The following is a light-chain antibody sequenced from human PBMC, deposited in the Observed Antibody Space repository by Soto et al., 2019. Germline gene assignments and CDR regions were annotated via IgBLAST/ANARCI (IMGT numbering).Light chain of an antibody. J-gene: IGKJ1*01. CDR2: DAS. CDR1: LSVSVY. Sequence: VLSQSLATLSLTKGERANLYCRTSLSVSVYLDWYQQKPGQAPRLLISDASNRATGIPARFSGSGSGTEFTLTIISLQSEDFAVYYCQQYNNWPRTFGQGTKADI. CDR3: QQYNNWPRT. V-gene: IGKV3D-15*01.